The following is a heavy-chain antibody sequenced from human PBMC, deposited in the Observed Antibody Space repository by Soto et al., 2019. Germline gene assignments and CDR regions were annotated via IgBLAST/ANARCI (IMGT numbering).Heavy chain of an antibody. Sequence: EVQLLESGGALEHPGGSLRLSCAASGFAFSTYAMTWVRQAPGKGLEWVSVISGSGGSSYYAASVKGRFTISRDNSKNTLYLQMNCLRAEDTALSYCAKVTKRAAAGRYEYYKYGMDVWGQGTTVTVSS. D-gene: IGHD6-13*01. CDR3: AKVTKRAAAGRYEYYKYGMDV. CDR2: ISGSGGSS. V-gene: IGHV3-23*01. J-gene: IGHJ6*02. CDR1: GFAFSTYA.